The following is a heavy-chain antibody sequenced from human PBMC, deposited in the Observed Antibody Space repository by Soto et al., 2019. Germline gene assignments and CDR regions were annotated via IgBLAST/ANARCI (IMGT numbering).Heavy chain of an antibody. CDR1: GGSISSGDYY. Sequence: SETLSLTCTVSGGSISSGDYYWSWIRQPPGKGLEWIGYIYYSGSTYYNPSLKSRVTISVDTSKNQFPLKLSSVTAADTAVYYCARELDTMGFDPWGQGTLVTVSS. CDR3: ARELDTMGFDP. CDR2: IYYSGST. V-gene: IGHV4-30-4*01. D-gene: IGHD3-10*01. J-gene: IGHJ5*02.